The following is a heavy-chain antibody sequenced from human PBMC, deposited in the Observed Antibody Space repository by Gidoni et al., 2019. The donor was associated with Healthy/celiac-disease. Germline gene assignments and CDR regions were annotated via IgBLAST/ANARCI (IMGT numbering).Heavy chain of an antibody. D-gene: IGHD6-19*01. CDR2: ISGSGGST. V-gene: IGHV3-23*01. CDR1: GFTFSSYA. CDR3: AKDQDTGGWSNYYYYYYYMDV. Sequence: EVQLLESGGGLVQPGGSLRLSCAASGFTFSSYAMSWVRQAPGKGLEWVSAISGSGGSTYYADYVKGRFTISRDNSKNTRYLQMNSLRAEDTAVYYCAKDQDTGGWSNYYYYYYYMDVWGKGTTVSVSS. J-gene: IGHJ6*03.